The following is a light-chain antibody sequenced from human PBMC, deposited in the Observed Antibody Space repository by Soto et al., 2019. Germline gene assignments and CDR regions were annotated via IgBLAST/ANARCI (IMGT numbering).Light chain of an antibody. CDR3: SSYTSSSRAYV. V-gene: IGLV2-14*01. CDR1: SSDVGGYNY. J-gene: IGLJ1*01. Sequence: QSVLTQPASVSGSPGQSITISCTGTSSDVGGYNYVSWYQQHPGKAPKLMIYEVSNRPSGVSNRFSGSKSGNTASLTISGLQAEDEADYYCSSYTSSSRAYVFGTGTKVTVL. CDR2: EVS.